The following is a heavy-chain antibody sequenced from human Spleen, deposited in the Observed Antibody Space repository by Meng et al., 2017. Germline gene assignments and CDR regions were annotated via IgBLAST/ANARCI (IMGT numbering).Heavy chain of an antibody. D-gene: IGHD4-17*01. J-gene: IGHJ4*02. CDR3: AANSVTTLYF. CDR2: INHSGST. CDR1: GGSFSGYY. V-gene: IGHV4-34*01. Sequence: HVQLQQWCSGHLQPSETMSLTCAVYGGSFSGYYCSWIRQPPGKGLEWIGEINHSGSTNYNPSLKSRVTISVDTAKNQFSLKLSSVTAADTAVYYCAANSVTTLYFWGQGTLVTVAS.